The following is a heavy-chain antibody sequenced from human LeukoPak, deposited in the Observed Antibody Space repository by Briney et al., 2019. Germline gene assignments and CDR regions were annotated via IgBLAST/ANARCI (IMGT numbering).Heavy chain of an antibody. J-gene: IGHJ4*02. CDR2: ISGSGDST. Sequence: GGTLRLSCAASGFTFSSYGMSWVRQAPGKGLEWVSAISGSGDSTYYADSVKGRFTISRDNSKNTLYLQMNSLRAEDTAVYYCAKDRGIISDYWGQGTLVTVSS. CDR1: GFTFSSYG. V-gene: IGHV3-23*01. CDR3: AKDRGIISDY. D-gene: IGHD3-10*01.